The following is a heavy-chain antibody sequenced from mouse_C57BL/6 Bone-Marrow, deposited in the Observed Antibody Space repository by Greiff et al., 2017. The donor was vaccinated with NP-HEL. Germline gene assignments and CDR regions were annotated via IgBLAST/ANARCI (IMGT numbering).Heavy chain of an antibody. CDR3: TTTYYYGSSYEGDD. J-gene: IGHJ2*01. D-gene: IGHD1-1*01. CDR2: IDPENGDT. Sequence: VQLQQSGAELVRPGASVKLSCTASGFNIKADYMHWVKQRPEQGLEWIGWIDPENGDTAYASKFQGKATITADTSSNTAYLQLSSLPSEDTAVYYCTTTYYYGSSYEGDDWGQGTTLTVSS. CDR1: GFNIKADY. V-gene: IGHV14-4*01.